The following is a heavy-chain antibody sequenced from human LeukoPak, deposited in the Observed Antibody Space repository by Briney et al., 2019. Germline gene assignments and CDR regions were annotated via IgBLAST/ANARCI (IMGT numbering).Heavy chain of an antibody. J-gene: IGHJ4*02. CDR1: GFTFSGYS. Sequence: GGSLRLSCTASGFTFSGYSMNWIRQAPGKGLEWVSSFGTRSTSIYHAGSVKGRFAISRDNAKNSLYLQMNSLRAEDTAVYYCGRRRGMGSLDYWGQGTLVTVSS. CDR2: FGTRSTSI. CDR3: GRRRGMGSLDY. V-gene: IGHV3-21*04. D-gene: IGHD2-8*01.